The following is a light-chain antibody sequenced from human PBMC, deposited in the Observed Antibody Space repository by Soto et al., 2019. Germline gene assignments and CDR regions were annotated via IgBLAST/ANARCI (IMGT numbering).Light chain of an antibody. CDR3: QQRSNWHPWT. Sequence: EIVLTQSPATLSLSPGERATLSCRASQSVSSYLAWYQQKPGQAPRLLIYDASNRATGIPARFSVSGSGTDFTLTISSLEPEDFAVYYCQQRSNWHPWTFGQGTKVDIK. J-gene: IGKJ1*01. V-gene: IGKV3-11*01. CDR2: DAS. CDR1: QSVSSY.